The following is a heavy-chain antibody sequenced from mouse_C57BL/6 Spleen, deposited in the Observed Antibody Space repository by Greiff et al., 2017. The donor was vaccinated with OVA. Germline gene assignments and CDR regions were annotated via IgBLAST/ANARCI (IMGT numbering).Heavy chain of an antibody. CDR1: GYTFTSYW. V-gene: IGHV1-52*01. CDR3: ARYGFLRDYYAMDY. J-gene: IGHJ4*01. CDR2: IDPSDSET. D-gene: IGHD1-1*02. Sequence: QVHVKQPWAELVRPGSSVKLSCKASGYTFTSYWMHWVKQRPIQGLEWIGNIDPSDSETHYNQKFKDKATLTVDKSSSTAYMQLSSLTSEDSAVYYCARYGFLRDYYAMDYWGQGTSVTVSS.